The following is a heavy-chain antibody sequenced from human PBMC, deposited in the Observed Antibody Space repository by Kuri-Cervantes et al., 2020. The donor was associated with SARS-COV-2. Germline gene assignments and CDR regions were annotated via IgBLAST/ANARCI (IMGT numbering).Heavy chain of an antibody. CDR3: TTNAYYDSSGYYYGYFQH. Sequence: GESLKISCVASGFTFSSYSMNWVRRAPGKGLEWVGRIKSKTDGGTTDYAAPVKGRSTISRDDSKNTLYLQMNSLKTEDTAVYYCTTNAYYDSSGYYYGYFQHWGQGTLVTVSS. J-gene: IGHJ1*01. CDR2: IKSKTDGGTT. V-gene: IGHV3-15*01. D-gene: IGHD3-22*01. CDR1: GFTFSSYS.